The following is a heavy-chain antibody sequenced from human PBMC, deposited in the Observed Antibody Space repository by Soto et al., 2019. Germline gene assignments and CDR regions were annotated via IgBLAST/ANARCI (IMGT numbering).Heavy chain of an antibody. CDR3: ARSDYGDSNSQYFDF. CDR2: IYHSGN. V-gene: IGHV4-4*02. J-gene: IGHJ4*02. D-gene: IGHD4-17*01. CDR1: GDSISSNNW. Sequence: QVLLEESGPGLVKPSETLSLTCAVSGDSISSNNWWNWVRQPPGKGLEWIGQIYHSGNNYNPSLKTRVTMSLDKSKNQFSLTLTSVTAADTAFYFCARSDYGDSNSQYFDFWSQGTLVTVSS.